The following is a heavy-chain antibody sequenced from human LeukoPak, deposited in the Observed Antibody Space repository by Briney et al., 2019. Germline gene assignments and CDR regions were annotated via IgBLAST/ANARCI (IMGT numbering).Heavy chain of an antibody. CDR2: INHSGST. J-gene: IGHJ3*02. CDR1: GGSFSGYY. V-gene: IGHV4-34*01. CDR3: ARSTPLGYCSSTSCYGSEAFDI. D-gene: IGHD2-2*01. Sequence: SETLSLTCAAYGGSFSGYYWSWIRQPPGKGLEWIGEINHSGSTNYNPSLKSRVTISVDTSKNQFSLKLSSVTAADTAVYYCARSTPLGYCSSTSCYGSEAFDIWGQGTMVTVSS.